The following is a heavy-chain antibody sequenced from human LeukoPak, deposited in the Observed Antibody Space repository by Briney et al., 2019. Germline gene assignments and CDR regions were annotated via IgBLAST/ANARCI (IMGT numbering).Heavy chain of an antibody. CDR1: GFSFSSYW. D-gene: IGHD6-19*01. J-gene: IGHJ4*02. CDR3: AKDVSIAVGTDY. V-gene: IGHV3-48*01. CDR2: INGGGSPI. Sequence: GGSLRLSCAVSGFSFSSYWMTWVRQAPGKGLEWVSYINGGGSPIYYADSVRGRFTISRDNAKNSLYLQMNSLRAEDTAVYYCAKDVSIAVGTDYWGQGTLVTVSS.